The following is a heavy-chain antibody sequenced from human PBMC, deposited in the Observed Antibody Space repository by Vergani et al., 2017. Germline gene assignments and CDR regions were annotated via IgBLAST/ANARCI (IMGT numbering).Heavy chain of an antibody. CDR3: ARTPIYYNSSGYRMDYYYYMDV. CDR1: GFTFSSYS. Sequence: EVQLVESGGGLVKPGGSLRLSCAASGFTFSSYSMNWVRQAPGKGLEWVSFISSSSSYIYSADSVKGRFTISRDNAKNSLYLQMNSLRAEDTAVYYCARTPIYYNSSGYRMDYYYYMDVWGKGTTVTVSS. J-gene: IGHJ6*03. CDR2: ISSSSSYI. V-gene: IGHV3-21*02. D-gene: IGHD3-22*01.